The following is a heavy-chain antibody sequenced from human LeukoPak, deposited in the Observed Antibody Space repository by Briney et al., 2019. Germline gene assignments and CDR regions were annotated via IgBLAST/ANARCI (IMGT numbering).Heavy chain of an antibody. CDR1: GFTFSSYA. CDR3: ARDGRSGWNDHDY. V-gene: IGHV3-30-3*01. CDR2: ISYDGSNK. D-gene: IGHD6-19*01. J-gene: IGHJ4*02. Sequence: GGPLRLSCAASGFTFSSYAMHWVRQAPGKGLEGVAVISYDGSNKYYADSVKGRFTISRDNSKNTLYLQMNSLRAEDTAVYYCARDGRSGWNDHDYWGQGTLVTVSS.